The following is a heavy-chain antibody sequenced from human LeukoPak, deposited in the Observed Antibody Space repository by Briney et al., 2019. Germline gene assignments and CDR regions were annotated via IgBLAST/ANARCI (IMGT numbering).Heavy chain of an antibody. J-gene: IGHJ5*02. Sequence: PSETLSLTCSVSGGSISSYYWSWIRQPPGKGLEWIGEINHSGSTNYNPSLKSRVTISVDTSKNQFSLKLSSVTAADTAVYYCARGRRGYCSGGSCYASVSWFDPWGLGTLVTVSS. V-gene: IGHV4-34*01. CDR1: GGSISSYY. D-gene: IGHD2-15*01. CDR2: INHSGST. CDR3: ARGRRGYCSGGSCYASVSWFDP.